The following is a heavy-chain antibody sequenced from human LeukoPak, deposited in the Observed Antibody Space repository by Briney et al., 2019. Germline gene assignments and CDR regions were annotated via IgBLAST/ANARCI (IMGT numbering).Heavy chain of an antibody. V-gene: IGHV4-34*01. Sequence: SETLSLTCAVYGGSFSGYYWSWIRQPPGKGLEWIGEINHSGSTNYNPSLKSRVTISVDASKNQFSLKLSSVTAADTAVYYCARGQWGSSSWSRPNWFDPWGQGTLVTVSS. J-gene: IGHJ5*02. CDR1: GGSFSGYY. D-gene: IGHD6-13*01. CDR3: ARGQWGSSSWSRPNWFDP. CDR2: INHSGST.